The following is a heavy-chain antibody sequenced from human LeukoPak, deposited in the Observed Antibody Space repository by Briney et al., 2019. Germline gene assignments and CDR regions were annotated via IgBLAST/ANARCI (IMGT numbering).Heavy chain of an antibody. Sequence: PSETLSLTCTVSGGSTSSSSYYWGWIRQPPGRGLEWIGSIYYSGSTYYNPSLKSRVTISVDTSKNQFSLKLSSVTAADTAVYYCARHPPERITIFGVVWDSSAGMDVWGQGTTVTVSS. CDR2: IYYSGST. D-gene: IGHD3-3*01. V-gene: IGHV4-39*01. CDR3: ARHPPERITIFGVVWDSSAGMDV. CDR1: GGSTSSSSYY. J-gene: IGHJ6*02.